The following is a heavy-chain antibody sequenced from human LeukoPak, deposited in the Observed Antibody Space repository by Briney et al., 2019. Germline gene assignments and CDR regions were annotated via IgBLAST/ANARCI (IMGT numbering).Heavy chain of an antibody. J-gene: IGHJ6*02. CDR3: ETTVTTGYYYYGMDV. D-gene: IGHD4-17*01. V-gene: IGHV3-21*01. CDR1: GFTFSSYS. CDR2: ISSSSSYI. Sequence: GGSLRLSCAASGFTFSSYSMIWVRQAPGKGLEWVSSISSSSSYIYYADSVKGRFTISRDNAKNSLYLQMNSLRAEDTAVYYCETTVTTGYYYYGMDVWGQGTTVTVSS.